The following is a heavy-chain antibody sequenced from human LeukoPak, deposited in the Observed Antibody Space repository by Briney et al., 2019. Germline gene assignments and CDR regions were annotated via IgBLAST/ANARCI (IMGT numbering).Heavy chain of an antibody. CDR1: GFTFSNYA. CDR3: ARGDSGSYYFDY. CDR2: ISYDGSNK. V-gene: IGHV3-30-3*01. J-gene: IGHJ4*02. D-gene: IGHD1-26*01. Sequence: GRSLRLSCAASGFTFSNYAMLWVRQAPGKGLEWVAIISYDGSNKYYADSVKGRFTISRDNSKNTLYLQMNSLRAEDTAVYYCARGDSGSYYFDYWGQGTLVTVSS.